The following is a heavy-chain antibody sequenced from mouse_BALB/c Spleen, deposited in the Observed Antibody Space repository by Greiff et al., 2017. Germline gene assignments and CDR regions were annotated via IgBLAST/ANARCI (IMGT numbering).Heavy chain of an antibody. V-gene: IGHV14-4*02. CDR3: ASLSTMITTAWFAY. CDR2: IDPENGDT. CDR1: GFNIKDYY. D-gene: IGHD2-4*01. J-gene: IGHJ3*01. Sequence: VQLQQSGAELVRSGASVKLSCTASGFNIKDYYMHWVKQRPEQGLEWIGWIDPENGDTEYAPKFQGKATMTADTSSNTAYLQLSSLTSEDTAVYYCASLSTMITTAWFAYWGQGTLVTVSA.